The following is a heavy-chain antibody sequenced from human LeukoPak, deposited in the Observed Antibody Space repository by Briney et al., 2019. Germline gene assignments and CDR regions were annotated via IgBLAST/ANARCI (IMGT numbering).Heavy chain of an antibody. D-gene: IGHD6-19*01. CDR2: IFGSGGST. CDR3: AKTTTGYSSGRFPGWPVDY. CDR1: GFTFSSYA. Sequence: PGGSPRLSCAASGFTFSSYAMYWVRQAPGKGLEWVSGIFGSGGSTHYADSVKGRFTISRDNSKNTLYLQMNSLRAEDSAVYYCAKTTTGYSSGRFPGWPVDYWGQGTLVTVSS. J-gene: IGHJ4*02. V-gene: IGHV3-23*01.